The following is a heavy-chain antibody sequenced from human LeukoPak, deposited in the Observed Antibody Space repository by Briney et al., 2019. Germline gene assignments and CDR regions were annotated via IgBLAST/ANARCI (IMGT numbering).Heavy chain of an antibody. V-gene: IGHV3-9*01. CDR2: ISWNSGSI. J-gene: IGHJ4*02. CDR1: GFSFSSYG. CDR3: AKDHNSGYSYGSFAI. Sequence: GGSLRLSCAASGFSFSSYGMHWVRQAPGKGLEWVSGISWNSGSIGYADSVKGRFTISRDNAKNSLYLQMNSLRAEDTALYYCAKDHNSGYSYGSFAIWGQGTLVTVSS. D-gene: IGHD5-18*01.